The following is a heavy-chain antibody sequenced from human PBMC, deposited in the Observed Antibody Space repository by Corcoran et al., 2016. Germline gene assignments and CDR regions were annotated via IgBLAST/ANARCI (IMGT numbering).Heavy chain of an antibody. CDR1: GFTFSSYG. V-gene: IGHV3-33*01. CDR3: ARDPMGAVGYCSSTSCYGLDY. CDR2: IWYDGSNK. Sequence: QVQLVESGGGVVQPGRSLRLSCAASGFTFSSYGMHWVRQAPGKGLEWVAVIWYDGSNKYYADSVKGRFTISRDNSKNTLYLQMNSLRAEDTAVYYCARDPMGAVGYCSSTSCYGLDYWGQGTLVTVSS. D-gene: IGHD2-2*01. J-gene: IGHJ4*02.